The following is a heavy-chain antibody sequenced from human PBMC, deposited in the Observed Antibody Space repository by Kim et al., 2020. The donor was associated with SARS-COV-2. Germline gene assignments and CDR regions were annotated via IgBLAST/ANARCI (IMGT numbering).Heavy chain of an antibody. Sequence: SETLSLTCTVSGGSISSGGYYWSWIRQHPGKGLEWIGYIYYSGSTYYNPSLKSRVTISVDTSKNQFSLKLSSVTAADTAVYYCVRAHTGYSSSWANLPAVWFDPWGQGTLVTVSS. V-gene: IGHV4-31*03. CDR1: GGSISSGGYY. CDR2: IYYSGST. CDR3: VRAHTGYSSSWANLPAVWFDP. D-gene: IGHD6-13*01. J-gene: IGHJ5*02.